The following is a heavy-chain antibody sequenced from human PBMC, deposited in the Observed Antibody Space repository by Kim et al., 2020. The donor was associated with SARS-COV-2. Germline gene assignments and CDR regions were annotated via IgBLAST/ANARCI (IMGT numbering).Heavy chain of an antibody. Sequence: SETLSLTCTVSGGSISSSSYYWGWIRQPPGKGLEWIGSIYYSGSTYYNPSLKSRVTISVDTSKNQFSLKLSSVTAADTAVYYCATETTVAARGDYWGQGT. CDR1: GGSISSSSYY. J-gene: IGHJ4*02. D-gene: IGHD6-6*01. CDR3: ATETTVAARGDY. CDR2: IYYSGST. V-gene: IGHV4-39*01.